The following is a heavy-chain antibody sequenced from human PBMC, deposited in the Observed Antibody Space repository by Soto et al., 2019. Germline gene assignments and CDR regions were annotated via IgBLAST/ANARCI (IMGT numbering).Heavy chain of an antibody. CDR3: AKARGDRGYYSNYFDP. CDR1: GFTFSSYS. J-gene: IGHJ5*02. V-gene: IGHV3-23*01. CDR2: ISGSGDYT. D-gene: IGHD3-3*01. Sequence: GGSLRLSCAASGFTFSSYSMTWVRQAPGKGLEWVSDISGSGDYTNYADSVKGRFTIFRDNSKNTLYLQMNSLRAEDTAVYYCAKARGDRGYYSNYFDPWGQGTLVTVSS.